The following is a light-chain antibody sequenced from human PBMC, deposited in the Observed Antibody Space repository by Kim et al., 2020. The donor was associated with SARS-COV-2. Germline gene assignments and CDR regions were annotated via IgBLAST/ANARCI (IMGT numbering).Light chain of an antibody. CDR3: QQYNSFSYT. J-gene: IGKJ2*01. CDR2: DAS. CDR1: QSISSR. Sequence: GDRVTLTCRASQSISSRLAWYQQKPGRAPKLLIYDASDLESGVPSRFSGSGSGTEFTLTFSSLQPDDFATYYCQQYNSFSYTFGQGTKLEI. V-gene: IGKV1-5*01.